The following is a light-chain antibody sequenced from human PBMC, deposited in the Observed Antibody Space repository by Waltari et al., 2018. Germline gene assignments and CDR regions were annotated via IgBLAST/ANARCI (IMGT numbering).Light chain of an antibody. CDR3: CSYTSSRTVI. V-gene: IGLV2-14*03. Sequence: QSALTQPASVSGSPGQSITISCPGISSDVGGYNYFSWYQQHPGKAPKLMISDVSNRPSGVSNRFSGSKSGNTASLTISGLQAEDEADYYCSYTSSRTVIFGGGTKLTVL. CDR1: SSDVGGYNY. J-gene: IGLJ2*01. CDR2: DVS.